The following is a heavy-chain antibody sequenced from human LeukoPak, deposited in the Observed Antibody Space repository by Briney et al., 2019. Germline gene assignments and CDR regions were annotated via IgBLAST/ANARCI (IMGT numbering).Heavy chain of an antibody. Sequence: GGSLRLSCAASGFTFSSYWMSWVRQAPGKGLEWVAVISYDGSNKYYADSVKGRFTISRDNSKNTLYLQMNSLRAEDTAVYYCARDNLRGCSSTSCYNMDVWGKGTTVTVSS. CDR3: ARDNLRGCSSTSCYNMDV. V-gene: IGHV3-30-3*01. J-gene: IGHJ6*03. CDR1: GFTFSSYW. D-gene: IGHD2-2*02. CDR2: ISYDGSNK.